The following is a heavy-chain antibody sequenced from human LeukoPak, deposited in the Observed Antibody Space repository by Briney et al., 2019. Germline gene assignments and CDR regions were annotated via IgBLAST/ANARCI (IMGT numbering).Heavy chain of an antibody. CDR1: GGSISSYY. CDR2: IYYSGST. CDR3: ARGGSGTYLGHLRFDY. V-gene: IGHV4-59*01. D-gene: IGHD3-10*01. Sequence: SETLSLTCTVSGGSISSYYESWIRQPPGKGLEWIGYIYYSGSTNYNPSLKSRVTISVDTSKNQISLKLSSVTAADTAVYYCARGGSGTYLGHLRFDYWGQGTLVTVSS. J-gene: IGHJ4*02.